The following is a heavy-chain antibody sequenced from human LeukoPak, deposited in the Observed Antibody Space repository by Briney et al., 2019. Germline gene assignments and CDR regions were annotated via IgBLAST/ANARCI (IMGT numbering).Heavy chain of an antibody. D-gene: IGHD3-10*01. CDR3: ARVRDYYGSGSYGY. CDR1: GYTFTGYY. CDR2: INPNSGGT. V-gene: IGHV1-2*02. Sequence: ASVKVSCKASGYTFTGYYMHWVRRAPGQGLEWMGWINPNSGGTNYAQKFQGRVTMTRDTSISTAYMELSRLRSDDTAVYYCARVRDYYGSGSYGYWGQGTLVTVSS. J-gene: IGHJ4*02.